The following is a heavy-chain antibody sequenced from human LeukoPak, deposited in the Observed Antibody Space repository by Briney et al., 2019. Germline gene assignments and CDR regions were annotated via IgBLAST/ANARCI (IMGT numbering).Heavy chain of an antibody. CDR2: IWYDGSNK. D-gene: IGHD3-22*01. Sequence: GGSLRLSCAASGFTFSSYGMHWVRQAPGKGLEWVAVIWYDGSNKYYADSVKGRFTISRDNSKNTLYLQMNSLRAEDTAVYYCARSSGYYYGAFDYWGQGTLVTVSS. CDR3: ARSSGYYYGAFDY. V-gene: IGHV3-33*01. CDR1: GFTFSSYG. J-gene: IGHJ4*02.